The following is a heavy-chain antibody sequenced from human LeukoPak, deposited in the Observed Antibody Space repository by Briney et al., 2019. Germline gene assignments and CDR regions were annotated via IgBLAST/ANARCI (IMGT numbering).Heavy chain of an antibody. V-gene: IGHV3-23*01. D-gene: IGHD2-15*01. CDR1: GLTFSSYG. Sequence: PGGSLRLSCAASGLTFSSYGMGWVRQAPGRGLEWVSAISTTGGTTYYADSSRGRFTISRDNSRNTLYLRMNSLRAEDTPIYYCAKNGDRGAYCSGGTCYPYYYYYMDVWGKGTTRTISS. CDR3: AKNGDRGAYCSGGTCYPYYYYYMDV. CDR2: ISTTGGTT. J-gene: IGHJ6*03.